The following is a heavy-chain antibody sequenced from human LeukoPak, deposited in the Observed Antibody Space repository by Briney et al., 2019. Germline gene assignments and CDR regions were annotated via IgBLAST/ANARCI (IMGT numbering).Heavy chain of an antibody. Sequence: GGSLRLSCAASGFTFSSYAMHWVRQAPGKGLEWVAVISYDGSNKYYADSVKGRFTISRDNSKNTLYLQMNSLRAEDTAVYHCARGPYSGSYCDYWGQGTLVTVSS. CDR3: ARGPYSGSYCDY. V-gene: IGHV3-30-3*01. CDR2: ISYDGSNK. CDR1: GFTFSSYA. D-gene: IGHD1-26*01. J-gene: IGHJ4*02.